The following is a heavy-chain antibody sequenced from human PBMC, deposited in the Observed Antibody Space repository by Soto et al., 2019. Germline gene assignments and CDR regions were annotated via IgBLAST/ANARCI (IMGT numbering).Heavy chain of an antibody. Sequence: SVKVSCKASGGTFCSYASSWVRQAPGKGLEWMGGIIPIFGTTNYAQKFQGRVTITADESTSTVYMELSSLRSDDTAVYYCARGLSGYFRNDHWGQGILVTVSS. D-gene: IGHD3-3*01. V-gene: IGHV1-69*13. J-gene: IGHJ4*02. CDR2: IIPIFGTT. CDR3: ARGLSGYFRNDH. CDR1: GGTFCSYA.